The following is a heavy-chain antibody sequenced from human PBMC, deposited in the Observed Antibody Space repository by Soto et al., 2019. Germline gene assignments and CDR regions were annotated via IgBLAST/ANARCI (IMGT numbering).Heavy chain of an antibody. J-gene: IGHJ4*02. Sequence: QVQLVQSGAEVKKPGSSVKVSCKASGGTFSSYTISWVRQAPGQGLEWMGRIIPILGIANYAKKFQGRGTNNADKSTSTGYMELSSVRSEYTAVYYCARGDDGSGSTFDCWGQGTLFTVSS. D-gene: IGHD3-22*01. V-gene: IGHV1-69*02. CDR2: IIPILGIA. CDR3: ARGDDGSGSTFDC. CDR1: GGTFSSYT.